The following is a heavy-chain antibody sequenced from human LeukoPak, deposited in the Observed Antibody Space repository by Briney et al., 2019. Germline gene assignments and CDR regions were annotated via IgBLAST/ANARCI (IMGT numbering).Heavy chain of an antibody. Sequence: SETLSLTCTVSGGSISSGDYYWSWIRQPPGKGLEWIGSIYYSGSTYYNPSLKSRVTISVDTSKNQFSLKLSSVTAADTAVYYCARLDYYDSSGYYYYYMDVWGKGTTVTVSS. CDR3: ARLDYYDSSGYYYYYMDV. J-gene: IGHJ6*03. V-gene: IGHV4-39*01. CDR1: GGSISSGDYY. D-gene: IGHD3-22*01. CDR2: IYYSGST.